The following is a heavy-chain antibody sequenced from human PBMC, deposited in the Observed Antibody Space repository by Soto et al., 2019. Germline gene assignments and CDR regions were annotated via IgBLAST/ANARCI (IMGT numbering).Heavy chain of an antibody. Sequence: SETLSLTCAVYGGSISSYYWSWIRQPPGKGLEWIGYIYYSGSTNYNPSLKSRVTISVDTSKNQFSLKLSSVTAADTAVYYCARGEEQVAMPSGYWGQGALVTDSS. V-gene: IGHV4-59*01. CDR1: GGSISSYY. D-gene: IGHD2-2*01. J-gene: IGHJ4*02. CDR2: IYYSGST. CDR3: ARGEEQVAMPSGY.